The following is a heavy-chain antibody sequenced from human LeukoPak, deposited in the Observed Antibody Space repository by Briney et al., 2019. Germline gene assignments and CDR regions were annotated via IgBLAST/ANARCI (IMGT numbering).Heavy chain of an antibody. CDR2: ISYDGSNK. CDR1: GVTFSTYG. D-gene: IGHD3-22*01. J-gene: IGHJ3*02. Sequence: GGSLRLSCAASGVTFSTYGIHWVRQAPGKGLEWVAVISYDGSNKYYADSVKGRFTISRDNSKNTLYLQMNSLRAEDTAVYYCAKSTHSSGYDDSFDIWGQGTMVTVSS. CDR3: AKSTHSSGYDDSFDI. V-gene: IGHV3-30*18.